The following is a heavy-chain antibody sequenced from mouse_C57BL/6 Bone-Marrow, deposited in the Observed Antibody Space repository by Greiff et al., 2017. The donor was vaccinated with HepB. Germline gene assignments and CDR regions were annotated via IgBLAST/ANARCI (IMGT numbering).Heavy chain of an antibody. Sequence: EVNVVESGGGLVKPGGSLKLSCAASGFTFSSYAMSWVRQTPEKRLEWVATISDGGSYTYYPDNVKGRFTISRDNAKNNLYLQMSHLKSEDTAMYYCARGLWLRRSMDYWGQGTSVTVSS. J-gene: IGHJ4*01. CDR3: ARGLWLRRSMDY. D-gene: IGHD2-2*01. CDR2: ISDGGSYT. CDR1: GFTFSSYA. V-gene: IGHV5-4*03.